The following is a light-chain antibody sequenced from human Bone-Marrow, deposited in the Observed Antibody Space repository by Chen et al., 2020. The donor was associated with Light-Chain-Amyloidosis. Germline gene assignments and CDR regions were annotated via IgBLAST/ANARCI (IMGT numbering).Light chain of an antibody. J-gene: IGLJ1*01. Sequence: QSALTQPASVSGSPGQSITISCTGTSGDVGTYSYVSWYQQHPGKAPKVMIYAVSNRPSGVSNRFAGSKAGNTASLTISGLQAEDEADYYCSSFTSSSSYVFGPGTKVTVL. CDR1: SGDVGTYSY. V-gene: IGLV2-14*01. CDR2: AVS. CDR3: SSFTSSSSYV.